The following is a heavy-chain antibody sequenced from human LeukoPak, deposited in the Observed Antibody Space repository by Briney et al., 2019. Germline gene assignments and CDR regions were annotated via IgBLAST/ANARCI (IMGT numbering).Heavy chain of an antibody. CDR1: GFTFSSYW. Sequence: GGSLRLSCAASGFTFSSYWMTWVRQAPGKGLEWVAHIKQDGGEKYYVDSVKGRFTISRDNAKNSLSLQMNSLRAEDTAVYYCARDGIVGVTAFDYWGQGTLVSVSS. J-gene: IGHJ4*02. CDR3: ARDGIVGVTAFDY. V-gene: IGHV3-7*01. CDR2: IKQDGGEK. D-gene: IGHD1-26*01.